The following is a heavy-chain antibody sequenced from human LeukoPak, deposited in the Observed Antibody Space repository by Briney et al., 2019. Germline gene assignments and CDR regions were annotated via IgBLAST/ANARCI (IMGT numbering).Heavy chain of an antibody. CDR3: ARHLFAAAGLNWFDP. J-gene: IGHJ5*02. Sequence: SETLSLTCTVSGGSISSSSYYWAGIPQPPGKGLEGIGGIYYSGITYYNPSLKSRVTISVDTSKNQFSLKLSSVTAEDSAVYYCARHLFAAAGLNWFDPWGQGTLVTVSS. CDR2: IYYSGIT. D-gene: IGHD6-13*01. V-gene: IGHV4-39*01. CDR1: GGSISSSSYY.